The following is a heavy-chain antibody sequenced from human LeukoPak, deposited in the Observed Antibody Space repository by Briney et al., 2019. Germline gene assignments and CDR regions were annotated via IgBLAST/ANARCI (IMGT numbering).Heavy chain of an antibody. Sequence: ASVKVSCKASGYTFTSYAMNWVRQAPGQGLERMGWINTNTGNPTYAQGFTGRFVFSLDTSVSTAYLQISSLKAEDTAVYYCARDSRRQLWLREADYWGQGTLVTVSS. V-gene: IGHV7-4-1*02. CDR3: ARDSRRQLWLREADY. CDR2: INTNTGNP. J-gene: IGHJ4*02. D-gene: IGHD5-18*01. CDR1: GYTFTSYA.